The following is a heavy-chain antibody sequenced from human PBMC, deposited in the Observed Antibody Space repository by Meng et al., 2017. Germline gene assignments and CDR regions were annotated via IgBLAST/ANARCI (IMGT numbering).Heavy chain of an antibody. V-gene: IGHV2-5*02. CDR1: GFSLSTSGVG. J-gene: IGHJ4*02. CDR3: ARRPPDVGVVTPCAFGNYYFGV. Sequence: SGPTLVTPTQTLTMTCTFSGFSLSTSGVGVGWSRQPPGKALAWRALIYSDDDKRYSPSLKSRLTITKDTSKNQVVLTMTNRDPVDTATYYCARRPPDVGVVTPCAFGNYYFGVWDQGTLVTVSS. D-gene: IGHD3-3*01. CDR2: IYSDDDK.